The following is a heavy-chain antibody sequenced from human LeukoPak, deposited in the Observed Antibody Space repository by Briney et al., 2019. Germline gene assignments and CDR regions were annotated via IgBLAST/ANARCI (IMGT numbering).Heavy chain of an antibody. D-gene: IGHD2/OR15-2a*01. Sequence: GGSLRLSCAASGFTFSSYNMNWVRQAPGKGLEWVSYISSSSTTIYYADSVKSRVTISRDNAKNSLYLQMNSLRAEDTAVYYCARVDSNSYYYYYYYMDVWGKGTTVTVSS. V-gene: IGHV3-48*01. CDR3: ARVDSNSYYYYYYYMDV. J-gene: IGHJ6*03. CDR1: GFTFSSYN. CDR2: ISSSSTTI.